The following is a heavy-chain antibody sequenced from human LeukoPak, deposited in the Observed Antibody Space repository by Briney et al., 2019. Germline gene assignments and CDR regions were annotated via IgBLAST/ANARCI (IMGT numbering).Heavy chain of an antibody. V-gene: IGHV1-46*01. Sequence: ASVKVSCKASGYTFTSYGISWVRQAPGQGLEWMGIINPSGGSTSYAQKFQGRVTMTRDTSTSTVYMELSSLRSEDTAVYYCARVPGIAVAGTRAYFDYWGQGTLVTVSS. D-gene: IGHD6-19*01. J-gene: IGHJ4*02. CDR2: INPSGGST. CDR3: ARVPGIAVAGTRAYFDY. CDR1: GYTFTSYG.